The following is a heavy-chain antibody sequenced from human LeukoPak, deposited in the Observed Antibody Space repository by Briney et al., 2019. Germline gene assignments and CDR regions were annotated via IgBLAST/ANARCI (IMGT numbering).Heavy chain of an antibody. CDR2: IYYSGST. Sequence: SSETLSLTCTVSGVSISSSSYYWGWIRQPPGKGLEWIGSIYYSGSTYCNPSLKSRVTISVDTSKNQFSLKLSSVTAADTAVYYCARSVGYSGSYYGSFYFDYWGQGTLVTVSS. CDR1: GVSISSSSYY. J-gene: IGHJ4*02. V-gene: IGHV4-39*07. D-gene: IGHD1-26*01. CDR3: ARSVGYSGSYYGSFYFDY.